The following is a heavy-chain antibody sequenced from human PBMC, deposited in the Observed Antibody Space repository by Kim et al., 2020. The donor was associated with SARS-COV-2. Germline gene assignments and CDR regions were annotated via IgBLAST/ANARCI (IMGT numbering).Heavy chain of an antibody. CDR2: IYSSGST. J-gene: IGHJ2*01. V-gene: IGHV4-59*13. CDR3: ARGFDL. Sequence: WARHRPPPGKGLELIGYIYSSGSTNYTPSLKSRVTISVDTSKNQFSLKLSSVTAADTAVYYCARGFDLWGRGTLVTVSS.